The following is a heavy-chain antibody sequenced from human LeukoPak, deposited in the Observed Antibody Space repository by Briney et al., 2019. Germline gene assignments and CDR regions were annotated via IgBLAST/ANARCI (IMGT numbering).Heavy chain of an antibody. CDR2: ISSIGSTI. J-gene: IGHJ4*02. D-gene: IGHD3-22*01. Sequence: GGSLSLSCAASGFTFSRYEMNWVRQAPGKGLEWVSYISSIGSTIYYADSVKGRFTISRDNAKISLYLQMNSLRADDTAVYYCARENPYYYDSSGPFDYWGQGTLVTVCS. V-gene: IGHV3-48*03. CDR3: ARENPYYYDSSGPFDY. CDR1: GFTFSRYE.